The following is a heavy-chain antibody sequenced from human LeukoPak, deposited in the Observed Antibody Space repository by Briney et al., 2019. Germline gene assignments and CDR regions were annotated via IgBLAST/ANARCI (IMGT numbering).Heavy chain of an antibody. J-gene: IGHJ5*02. V-gene: IGHV3-23*01. Sequence: PGGSLRLSCAASGFTFGSYAMSWVRQAPGKGLEWVSGISGSGATTYYADSVKGRFTIARDNSKNTLYLQMNSLRAEDTAVYNCAKGQASGSYNNWFDPWGQGTLVTVSS. CDR3: AKGQASGSYNNWFDP. CDR1: GFTFGSYA. CDR2: ISGSGATT. D-gene: IGHD1-26*01.